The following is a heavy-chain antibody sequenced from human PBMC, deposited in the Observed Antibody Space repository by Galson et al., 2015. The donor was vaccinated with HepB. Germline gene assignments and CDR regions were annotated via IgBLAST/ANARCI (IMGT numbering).Heavy chain of an antibody. CDR2: VYYRGTT. CDR3: ARGLRSAWFVDWFDP. J-gene: IGHJ5*02. Sequence: TLSLTCAVSGGSISSGGYAWSWIRRPPGKGLEYIGYVYYRGTTYYNPSLKSRLTISVDVSKNQFSLKLSSVTAADTAVYCCARGLRSAWFVDWFDPWGQGTLVTVSS. D-gene: IGHD6-19*01. V-gene: IGHV4-30-4*07. CDR1: GGSISSGGYA.